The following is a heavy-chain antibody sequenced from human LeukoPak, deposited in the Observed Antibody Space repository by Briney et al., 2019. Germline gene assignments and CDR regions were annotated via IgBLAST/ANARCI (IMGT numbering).Heavy chain of an antibody. J-gene: IGHJ3*02. V-gene: IGHV3-21*01. Sequence: GGSLRLSCAPSGFTLCSNYMSCVRHAPGEGVEWGSSISSSSSYIYYADSVKGRFTISRDNAKNSLYLQMNRLRAEDTAVYYCARVKEASAFDIWGQGTMVTVSS. CDR1: GFTLCSNY. CDR2: ISSSSSYI. CDR3: ARVKEASAFDI. D-gene: IGHD5-12*01.